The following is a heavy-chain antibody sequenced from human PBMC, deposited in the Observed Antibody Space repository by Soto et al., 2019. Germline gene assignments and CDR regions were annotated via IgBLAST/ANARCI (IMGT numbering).Heavy chain of an antibody. CDR1: GGSISSGGYS. J-gene: IGHJ6*02. Sequence: TMPHTCTVSGGSISSGGYSWSWKRQHPGKGLEWIGHIYNSGSTNYNPSLKSRVTISVDTSKNQFSLKLSSVTAADTAVYYCARTILSMLRGVIIDYYYGMDVWGQGTTVTVSS. CDR2: IYNSGST. V-gene: IGHV4-61*08. CDR3: ARTILSMLRGVIIDYYYGMDV. D-gene: IGHD3-10*01.